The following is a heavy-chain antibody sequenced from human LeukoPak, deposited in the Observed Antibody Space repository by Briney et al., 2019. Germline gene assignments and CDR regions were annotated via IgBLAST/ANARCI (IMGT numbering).Heavy chain of an antibody. CDR3: ARDRGYSSSWD. D-gene: IGHD6-13*01. Sequence: EWVSYISSSGTTIYYADSVKGRFTISRDNAKNSLYLQMNSLRAEDTAVYYCARDRGYSSSWDWGQGILVTVSS. CDR2: ISSSGTTI. V-gene: IGHV3-48*03. J-gene: IGHJ4*02.